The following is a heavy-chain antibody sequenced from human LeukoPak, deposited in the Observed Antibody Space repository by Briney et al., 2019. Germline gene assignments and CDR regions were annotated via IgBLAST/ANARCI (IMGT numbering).Heavy chain of an antibody. CDR1: GFRFSDYG. J-gene: IGHJ4*02. V-gene: IGHV3-30*18. CDR2: ISSDGTKK. CDR3: AKRRDYCSGGSCYSLDY. Sequence: GESLRLSCAASGFRFSDYGMHWVRQAPGRGLEWVAVISSDGTKKAYADSVKGRFTISRDNSENTLYLQMSSLRAEDTAVYYCAKRRDYCSGGSCYSLDYWGQGTLVTVSS. D-gene: IGHD2-15*01.